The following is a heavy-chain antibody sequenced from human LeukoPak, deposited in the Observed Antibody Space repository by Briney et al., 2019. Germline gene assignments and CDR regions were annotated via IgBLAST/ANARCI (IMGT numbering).Heavy chain of an antibody. J-gene: IGHJ4*02. Sequence: ASMKVSCKVSGYTLTELSMHWVRQAPGKGLEWMGGFDPEDGETIYAQKFQGRVTMTEDTSTDTAYMELSSLRSDDTAVYYCARDHRIAVAAFDYWGQGTLVTVSS. CDR2: FDPEDGET. CDR3: ARDHRIAVAAFDY. D-gene: IGHD6-19*01. V-gene: IGHV1-24*01. CDR1: GYTLTELS.